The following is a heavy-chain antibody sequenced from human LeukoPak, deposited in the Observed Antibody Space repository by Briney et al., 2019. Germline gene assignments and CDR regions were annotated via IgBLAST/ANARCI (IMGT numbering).Heavy chain of an antibody. V-gene: IGHV4-59*01. Sequence: SETLSLTCTVSGGSISSYYWSWIRQPPGKGLEWIGYIYYSGSTNYNPSLKSRVTISVDTSKNQFSLKLSSVTAADTAVYYCARDFAPALGYDYVWGSYRQEGAFAIWGQGTMVTVST. CDR1: GGSISSYY. J-gene: IGHJ3*02. D-gene: IGHD3-16*02. CDR3: ARDFAPALGYDYVWGSYRQEGAFAI. CDR2: IYYSGST.